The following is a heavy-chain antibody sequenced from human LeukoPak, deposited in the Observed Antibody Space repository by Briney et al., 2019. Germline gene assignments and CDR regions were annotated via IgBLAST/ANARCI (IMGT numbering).Heavy chain of an antibody. D-gene: IGHD3-9*01. CDR2: INHSGST. CDR3: ARHDILTGYYSY. CDR1: GGSFSGYY. V-gene: IGHV4-34*01. J-gene: IGHJ4*02. Sequence: SETLSLTCAVYGGSFSGYYWSWIRQPPGKGLEWIGEINHSGSTNYNPSLKSRVTISVDTSKNQFSLKLSSVTAADTAVYYCARHDILTGYYSYWGQGTPVTVSS.